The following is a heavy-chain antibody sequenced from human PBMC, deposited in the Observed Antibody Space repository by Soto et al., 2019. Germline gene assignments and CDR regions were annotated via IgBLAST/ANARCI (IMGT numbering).Heavy chain of an antibody. CDR1: GFTFSSSG. CDR3: AAELYSGGSCCSFDI. Sequence: SVKVSCKPSGFTFSSSGIQWVRQAPGQRLEWIGWIIVGSHKTNYAQEVQERITITRDMSTSTAYMELSSLRSEDTAVYYCAAELYSGGSCCSFDIWGQGTMVSVS. D-gene: IGHD2-15*01. CDR2: IIVGSHKT. J-gene: IGHJ3*02. V-gene: IGHV1-58*02.